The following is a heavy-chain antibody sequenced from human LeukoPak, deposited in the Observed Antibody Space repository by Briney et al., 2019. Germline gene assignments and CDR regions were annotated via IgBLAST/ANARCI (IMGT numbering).Heavy chain of an antibody. J-gene: IGHJ4*02. CDR1: GGSISSGSYY. Sequence: PSETLSLTCTVSGGSISSGSYYWSWIRQPPGKGLEWIGSIYHSGRTYYNPSLKSRVTISLDTSKNQFSLKLSSVTAADTAVYYCARSSSGYLRYYFDYWGQGTLVTVSS. CDR3: ARSSSGYLRYYFDY. D-gene: IGHD3-22*01. V-gene: IGHV4-39*07. CDR2: IYHSGRT.